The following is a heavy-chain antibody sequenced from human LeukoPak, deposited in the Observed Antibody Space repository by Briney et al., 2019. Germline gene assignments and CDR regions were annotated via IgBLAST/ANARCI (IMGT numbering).Heavy chain of an antibody. CDR1: GYTFINYY. Sequence: ASVKVSCRASGYTFINYYMHWVRQAPGQSLEWMGWINPKGGDTNYAQKFQGRVAMTRDTSISTAYMELNTLRSDDTAMYYCVPSNSFEYYFDYWGQGTLVTVSS. V-gene: IGHV1-2*02. CDR2: INPKGGDT. J-gene: IGHJ4*02. D-gene: IGHD3-16*01. CDR3: VPSNSFEYYFDY.